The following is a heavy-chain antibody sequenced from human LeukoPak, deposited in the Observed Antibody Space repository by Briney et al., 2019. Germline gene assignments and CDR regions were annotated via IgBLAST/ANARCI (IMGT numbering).Heavy chain of an antibody. J-gene: IGHJ6*03. V-gene: IGHV4-38-2*02. D-gene: IGHD6-13*01. Sequence: SETLSLTCIVSGFSITSGYYWGWIRQPPGKGLEWIGSIYHIGSTYYSPSLKSRVTISVDTSKNQFSLKLSSVTAADTAVYYCARGAPYSSSWNYYYYYMDVWGKGTTVTVSS. CDR2: IYHIGST. CDR1: GFSITSGYY. CDR3: ARGAPYSSSWNYYYYYMDV.